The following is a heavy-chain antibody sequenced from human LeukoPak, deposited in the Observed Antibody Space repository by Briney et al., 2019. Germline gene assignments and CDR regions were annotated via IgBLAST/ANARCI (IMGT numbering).Heavy chain of an antibody. CDR1: GGSISSSSYY. V-gene: IGHV4-39*01. CDR3: ARQIAAAPDY. D-gene: IGHD6-13*01. Sequence: TSETLSLTCTVSGGSISSSSYYWGWIRQPPGKGLEWIGSIYYSGSTYYNPSLKSRVSISVDTSKNQFSLKLSSVTAADTAVYYCARQIAAAPDYWGQGTLVTVSS. J-gene: IGHJ4*02. CDR2: IYYSGST.